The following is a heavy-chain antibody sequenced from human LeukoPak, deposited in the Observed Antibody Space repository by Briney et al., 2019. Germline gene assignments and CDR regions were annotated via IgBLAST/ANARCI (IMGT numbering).Heavy chain of an antibody. J-gene: IGHJ5*01. D-gene: IGHD3-22*01. Sequence: GGSLRLSCAASGFTFSSYGMSWVRQAPGKGLQWVSVIIGSGSSTYYADSVKGRFTISRDNARNTLYLQMNSLRAEDTAVYYCARWYYYETSGLYYGSFDNWGQEPWSPSPQ. V-gene: IGHV3-23*01. CDR1: GFTFSSYG. CDR2: IIGSGSST. CDR3: ARWYYYETSGLYYGSFDN.